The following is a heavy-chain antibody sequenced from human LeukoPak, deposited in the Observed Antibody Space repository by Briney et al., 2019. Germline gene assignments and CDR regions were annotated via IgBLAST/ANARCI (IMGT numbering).Heavy chain of an antibody. Sequence: GGSLRLSCAASGFTFSNAWMSWVRQAPGKGLEWVGRIKSKTDGGTTDYAAPVKGRFTISRDDSRNTLYLHMSSLKAEDTAVYYCTALWGFAFDIWGQGTLVTVFS. J-gene: IGHJ3*02. D-gene: IGHD7-27*01. CDR3: TALWGFAFDI. V-gene: IGHV3-15*01. CDR1: GFTFSNAW. CDR2: IKSKTDGGTT.